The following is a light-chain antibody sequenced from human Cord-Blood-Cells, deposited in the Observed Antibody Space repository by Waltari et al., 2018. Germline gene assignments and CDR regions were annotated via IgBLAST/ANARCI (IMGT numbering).Light chain of an antibody. CDR1: QSISSY. CDR3: QQSYSTPLYS. V-gene: IGKV1-39*01. Sequence: DIQMTQSPSSLSASVGVRVTITCRASQSISSYLNWYQQKPGNAPKLLIYAASSLQSGVPSRFSGSGSGTDFTLTISSLQPEDFATYYCQQSYSTPLYSFGQGTKLEIK. CDR2: AAS. J-gene: IGKJ2*03.